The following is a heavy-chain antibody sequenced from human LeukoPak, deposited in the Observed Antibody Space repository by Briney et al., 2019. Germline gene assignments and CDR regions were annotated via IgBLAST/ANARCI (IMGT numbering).Heavy chain of an antibody. V-gene: IGHV4-34*01. J-gene: IGHJ3*01. CDR3: ARDVVPRDYGDTLNAYDL. CDR1: GGSLSGYY. D-gene: IGHD4-17*01. CDR2: IHHDGRT. Sequence: SETLSLTCAVSGGSLSGYYWSWIRQSPGKGREWLGDIHHDGRTKYKSSFKSRITIFLVSSKNEVSLRLSPVTPADTALYFCARDVVPRDYGDTLNAYDLWGQGTMVTVS.